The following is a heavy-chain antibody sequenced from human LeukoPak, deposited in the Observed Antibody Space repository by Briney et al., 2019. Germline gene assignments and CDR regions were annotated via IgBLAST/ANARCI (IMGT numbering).Heavy chain of an antibody. D-gene: IGHD5-12*01. CDR3: AREGSGYDYRGAPYYFDY. V-gene: IGHV1-2*02. CDR1: GYTVTGYY. Sequence: GASVKVSCKASGYTVTGYYIHWVRQAPGQGLEWMGWINPNSGATKYTQKFQGRVTMTRDTSTSTAYMELSRLGFGDTAVYYCAREGSGYDYRGAPYYFDYWGQGTLVTVSS. CDR2: INPNSGAT. J-gene: IGHJ4*02.